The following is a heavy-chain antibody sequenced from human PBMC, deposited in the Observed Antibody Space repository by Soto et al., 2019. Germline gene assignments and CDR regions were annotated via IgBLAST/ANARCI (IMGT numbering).Heavy chain of an antibody. CDR2: IIPMLDSA. CDR1: GGTFSSYA. Sequence: GASVKVSCKASGGTFSSYAISWVRQAPGQGLEWMAGIIPMLDSANYAEKFQDRVTITADESTSTVYMEVSSLRSEDTAVYYCARTYHYDSLGKTYFYYGMDVWGQGTTVTVSS. J-gene: IGHJ6*02. D-gene: IGHD3-22*01. CDR3: ARTYHYDSLGKTYFYYGMDV. V-gene: IGHV1-69*13.